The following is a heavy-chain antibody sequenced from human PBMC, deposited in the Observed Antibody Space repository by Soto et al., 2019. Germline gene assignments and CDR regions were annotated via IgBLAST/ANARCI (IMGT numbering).Heavy chain of an antibody. D-gene: IGHD3-16*01. CDR3: LMGYFFDY. CDR2: ISNNGGTT. CDR1: GFTFSSYA. Sequence: EVPLLESGGGLVQPGGSLRLSCAASGFTFSSYAMSWVRQAPGKGLEWVSTISNNGGTTYDADSVKGRFTISRDNSKNPLYLQMNSLRAEDTAVYYCLMGYFFDYWGQGTLVTVSP. J-gene: IGHJ4*02. V-gene: IGHV3-23*01.